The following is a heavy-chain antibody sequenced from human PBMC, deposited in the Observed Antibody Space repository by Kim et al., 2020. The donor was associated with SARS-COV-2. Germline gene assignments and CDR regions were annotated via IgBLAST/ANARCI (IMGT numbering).Heavy chain of an antibody. J-gene: IGHJ4*02. D-gene: IGHD4-17*01. CDR3: ARVGVLVTTSYY. Sequence: SETLSLTCTVSGGSISSGDYYWSWIRQPPGKGLEWIGYIYYSGSTYYNPSLKSRVTISVDTSKNQFSLKLSSVTAADTAVYYCARVGVLVTTSYYWGQGTLVTVSS. CDR2: IYYSGST. V-gene: IGHV4-30-4*01. CDR1: GGSISSGDYY.